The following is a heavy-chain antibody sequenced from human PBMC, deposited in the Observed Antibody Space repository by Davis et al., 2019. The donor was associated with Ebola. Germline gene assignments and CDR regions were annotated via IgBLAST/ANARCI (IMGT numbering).Heavy chain of an antibody. CDR3: AKRKIILLPAATNWFDP. Sequence: ASVKVSCKASGYTFTNYYMHWVRQAPGQGLEWMGMINPNDGRTIYAQKFQGRVTVTRDTSTTTVYMDLSSLRAEDTAVYYCAKRKIILLPAATNWFDPWGQGTQVTVSS. V-gene: IGHV1-46*01. J-gene: IGHJ5*02. CDR1: GYTFTNYY. CDR2: INPNDGRT. D-gene: IGHD2-2*01.